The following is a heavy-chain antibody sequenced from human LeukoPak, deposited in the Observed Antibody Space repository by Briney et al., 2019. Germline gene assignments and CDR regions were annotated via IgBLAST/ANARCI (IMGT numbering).Heavy chain of an antibody. V-gene: IGHV3-7*01. D-gene: IGHD3-22*01. J-gene: IGHJ4*02. CDR3: ARTRITMIVGLASRFDY. CDR2: IKQDGSEK. Sequence: PGGSLRLSCAASGFTFSSYWMSWVRQAPGKGLEWVANIKQDGSEKYYVDSVKGRFTISRDNAKNSLYLQMNSLRAGDTAVYYCARTRITMIVGLASRFDYWGQGTLVTVSS. CDR1: GFTFSSYW.